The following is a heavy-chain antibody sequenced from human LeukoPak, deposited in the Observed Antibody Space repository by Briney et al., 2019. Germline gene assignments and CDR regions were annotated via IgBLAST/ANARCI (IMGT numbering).Heavy chain of an antibody. Sequence: PGGSLRLSCAASGFTFSSHGMHWVRQAPGKGLERVTVISYDGSNKYYADSVKGRFTISRDNSKNTLYLQMNSLRAEDTAVYYCAKLNDGLFDYWGQGTLVTVSS. J-gene: IGHJ4*02. CDR2: ISYDGSNK. V-gene: IGHV3-30*18. D-gene: IGHD1-1*01. CDR3: AKLNDGLFDY. CDR1: GFTFSSHG.